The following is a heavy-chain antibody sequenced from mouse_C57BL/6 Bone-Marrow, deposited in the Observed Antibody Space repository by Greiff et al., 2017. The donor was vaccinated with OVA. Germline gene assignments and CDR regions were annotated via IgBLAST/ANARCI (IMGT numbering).Heavy chain of an antibody. J-gene: IGHJ2*01. CDR2: INYDGSST. D-gene: IGHD2-4*01. CDR1: GFTFSDYY. Sequence: DVQLVESEGGLVQPGSSMKLSCTASGFTFSDYYMAWVRQVPEKGLEWVANINYDGSSTYYLDSLQSRFIISRDNAKNILYLQMSSLKSEDTATYYCASEGSLSMRLRRGYYFDYWGQGTTLTVSS. V-gene: IGHV5-16*01. CDR3: ASEGSLSMRLRRGYYFDY.